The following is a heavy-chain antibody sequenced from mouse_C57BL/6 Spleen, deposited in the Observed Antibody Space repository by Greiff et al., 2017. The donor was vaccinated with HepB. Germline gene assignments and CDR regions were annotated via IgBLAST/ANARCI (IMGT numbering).Heavy chain of an antibody. Sequence: GGGLVQPKGSLKLSCAASGFSFNTYAMNWVRQAPGKGLEWVARIRSKSNNYATYYADSVKDRFTISRDDSESMLYLQMNNLKTEDTAMYYCVRHGNYVNYYAMDYWGQGTSVTVSS. V-gene: IGHV10-1*01. D-gene: IGHD2-1*01. CDR1: GFSFNTYA. CDR3: VRHGNYVNYYAMDY. J-gene: IGHJ4*01. CDR2: IRSKSNNYAT.